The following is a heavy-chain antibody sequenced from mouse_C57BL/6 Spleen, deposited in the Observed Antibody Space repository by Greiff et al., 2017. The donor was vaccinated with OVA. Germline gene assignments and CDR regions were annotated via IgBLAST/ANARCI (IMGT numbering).Heavy chain of an antibody. CDR2: ISSGSSTI. CDR3: ARNYLYYFDY. CDR1: GFTFSDYG. D-gene: IGHD2-1*01. Sequence: EVQLVASGGGLVKPGGSLKLSCAASGFTFSDYGMHWVRQAPEKGLEWVAYISSGSSTIYYADTVKGRFTISRDNAKNTLFLQMTSLRSEDTAMYYCARNYLYYFDYWGQGTTLTVSS. V-gene: IGHV5-17*01. J-gene: IGHJ2*01.